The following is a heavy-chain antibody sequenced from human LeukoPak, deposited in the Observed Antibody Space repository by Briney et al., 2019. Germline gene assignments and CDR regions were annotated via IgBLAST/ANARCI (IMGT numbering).Heavy chain of an antibody. CDR1: GGTFSSYA. CDR2: IIPIFGTA. J-gene: IGHJ4*02. CDR3: ERLSGNVVVPAAIRDY. D-gene: IGHD2-2*01. Sequence: SVKVSCKASGGTFSSYAISWVRQAPGQGLECMGGIIPIFGTANYAQKFQGRVTITADESTSTAYMELSSLRTEDTAVYYCERLSGNVVVPAAIRDYWGQGTLVTVSS. V-gene: IGHV1-69*13.